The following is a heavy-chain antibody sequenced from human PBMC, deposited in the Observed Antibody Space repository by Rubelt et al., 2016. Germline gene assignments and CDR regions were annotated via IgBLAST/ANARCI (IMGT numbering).Heavy chain of an antibody. D-gene: IGHD5-12*01. Sequence: QVQLVQSGAEVKKPGASVKVSCKASGYTFTSYAMHWVRQAPGQRLEWMGWINAGDGNTKYSQKLQGKVTRTTDTSTSTAYMELRSLRSDDTAVYYCARDPTTRFTSTGWFDPWGQGTLVTVSS. V-gene: IGHV1-3*01. CDR1: GYTFTSYA. CDR3: ARDPTTRFTSTGWFDP. J-gene: IGHJ5*02. CDR2: INAGDGNT.